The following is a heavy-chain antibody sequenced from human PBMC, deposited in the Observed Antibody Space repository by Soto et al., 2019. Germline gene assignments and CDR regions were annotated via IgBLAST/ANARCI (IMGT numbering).Heavy chain of an antibody. V-gene: IGHV2-5*01. CDR3: AHRPSGWYLFDY. CDR2: IYWNDDK. CDR1: GFSLTLGRMA. J-gene: IGHJ4*02. D-gene: IGHD6-19*01. Sequence: SGPTLVNPTETLTLTCSVSGFSLTLGRMAVTWIRQPPGKALEWLALIYWNDDKRYSPSLKARLTITKDTSKNQVVLTMTNMDPVDTATYYCAHRPSGWYLFDYWGQGALVTVSS.